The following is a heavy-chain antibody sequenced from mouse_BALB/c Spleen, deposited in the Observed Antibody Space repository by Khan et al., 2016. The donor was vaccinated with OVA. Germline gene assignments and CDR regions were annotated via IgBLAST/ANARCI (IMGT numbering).Heavy chain of an antibody. CDR2: IDPPNSET. CDR1: GYTFTSFW. V-gene: IGHV1S127*01. CDR3: ERGGYGSPFAF. D-gene: IGHD1-1*01. J-gene: IGHJ3*01. Sequence: QVQLQQSGPELVRPGASVKMSCKASGYTFTSFWMHWVKQRPGQGLEWIGMIDPPNSETRFNQKFKDKATLNVAKSSNTAYMPLSSLTSEDSAVYYGERGGYGSPFAFGGQGTLVTVSA.